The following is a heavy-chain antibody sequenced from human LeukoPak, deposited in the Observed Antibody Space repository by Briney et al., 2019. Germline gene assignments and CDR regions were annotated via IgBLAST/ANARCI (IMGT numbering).Heavy chain of an antibody. CDR2: ISSPSTNI. Sequence: PRGTLRLSCAASGFTFSSYSMNWVREAPGTGLEWVSYISSPSTNIYSVDSVKGRFTISRDNAKNSLYLQMNNLRDEDTAVYYCARESYWGSAGKGFDCWGQGTLVTVSS. J-gene: IGHJ4*02. D-gene: IGHD7-27*01. CDR1: GFTFSSYS. V-gene: IGHV3-48*02. CDR3: ARESYWGSAGKGFDC.